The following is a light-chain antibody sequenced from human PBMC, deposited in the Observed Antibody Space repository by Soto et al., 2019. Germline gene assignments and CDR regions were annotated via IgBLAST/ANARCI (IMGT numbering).Light chain of an antibody. CDR2: DVS. CDR3: SSYTSSSTVV. Sequence: QSVLTQPASVSGSPGQSITISCTGTSSDIGYYNYVSWYQQHPEKAPKLMIYDVSSRPSGVSNRFSGSKSGNAASLTISGLQAEDEADYYCSSYTSSSTVVFGGGTKVTVL. V-gene: IGLV2-14*03. J-gene: IGLJ2*01. CDR1: SSDIGYYNY.